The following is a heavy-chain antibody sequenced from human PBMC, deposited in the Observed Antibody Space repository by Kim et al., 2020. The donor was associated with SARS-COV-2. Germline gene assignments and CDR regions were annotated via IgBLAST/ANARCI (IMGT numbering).Heavy chain of an antibody. V-gene: IGHV4-4*02. Sequence: SETLSLTCAVSGGSISSSNWWSWVRQPPGKGLEWIGEIYHSGSTNYNPSLKSRVTISVDKSKNQFSLKLSSVTAADTAVYYCASHPGELSLRGLFDYWGQGTLVTVSS. CDR3: ASHPGELSLRGLFDY. CDR1: GGSISSSNW. D-gene: IGHD3-16*02. CDR2: IYHSGST. J-gene: IGHJ4*02.